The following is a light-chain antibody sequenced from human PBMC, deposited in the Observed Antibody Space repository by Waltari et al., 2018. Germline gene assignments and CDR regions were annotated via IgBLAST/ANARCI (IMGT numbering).Light chain of an antibody. Sequence: QSALTQPASVSGSPGQSITISCTGTASDIGTYDPVSWYQQHPGKAPKLIIYDVATRPSGVSDRFSGSKSGNTASLTISGLQAEDEADYYCKSFTNRLTYVFGSGTKVSV. V-gene: IGLV2-14*03. J-gene: IGLJ1*01. CDR1: ASDIGTYDP. CDR3: KSFTNRLTYV. CDR2: DVA.